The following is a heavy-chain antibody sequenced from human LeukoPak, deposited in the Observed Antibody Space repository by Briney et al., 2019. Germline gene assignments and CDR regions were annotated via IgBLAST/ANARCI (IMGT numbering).Heavy chain of an antibody. V-gene: IGHV3-73*01. CDR1: GFTFSGSA. J-gene: IGHJ5*02. D-gene: IGHD1-26*01. CDR2: IDKKDKGYATAT. CDR3: TRDSGTYNWFDP. Sequence: GGSLRLSCAASGFTFSGSAIHWVRQSSGNGLEWVGQIDKKDKGYATATAYAASVTGRLTISRDDSINTAYLQMKSLRTEDTALYYCTRDSGTYNWFDPWGQGTLVTVSS.